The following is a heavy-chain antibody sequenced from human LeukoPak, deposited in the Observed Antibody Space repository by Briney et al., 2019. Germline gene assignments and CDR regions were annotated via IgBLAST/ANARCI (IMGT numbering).Heavy chain of an antibody. CDR2: IYYTGSI. Sequence: PSQTLSLTCTVSGGSISSADYYWSWIRQPPGKGLEWIGYIYYTGSIYHNPSLATRLTISLDTSKNQLSLRLNSVTAADTAVYYCARDNYAGANWFDPWGQGTLVTVSS. CDR3: ARDNYAGANWFDP. D-gene: IGHD1-7*01. CDR1: GGSISSADYY. V-gene: IGHV4-30-4*01. J-gene: IGHJ5*02.